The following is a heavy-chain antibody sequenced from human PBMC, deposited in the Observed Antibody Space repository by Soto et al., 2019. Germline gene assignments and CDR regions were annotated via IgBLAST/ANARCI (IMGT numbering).Heavy chain of an antibody. CDR1: GGTFSSYA. CDR2: IIPIFGTA. V-gene: IGHV1-69*12. CDR3: ARDEVDTAMVTGWFDP. Sequence: QVQLVQSGAEAKKPGSSVKVSCKAYGGTFSSYAISWVRQAPGQGLEWMGGIIPIFGTANYAQKFQGRVTITADEPTSTAYMGLRSLRSEDTAVYYCARDEVDTAMVTGWFDPWGQGTLGTVSS. D-gene: IGHD5-18*01. J-gene: IGHJ5*02.